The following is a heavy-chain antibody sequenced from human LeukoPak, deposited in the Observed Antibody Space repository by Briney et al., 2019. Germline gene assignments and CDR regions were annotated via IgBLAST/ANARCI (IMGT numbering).Heavy chain of an antibody. D-gene: IGHD3-3*01. Sequence: SETLSLTCTVSGGSISSYYWSWIRQPPGKGLEWIGYIYYSGSTNYNPSLKSRVTISVDTSKNQFSLKLSSVTAADTAVYYCARDRRSDDFWSGPQYYFDYWGQGTLVTVSS. V-gene: IGHV4-59*01. CDR1: GGSISSYY. J-gene: IGHJ4*02. CDR3: ARDRRSDDFWSGPQYYFDY. CDR2: IYYSGST.